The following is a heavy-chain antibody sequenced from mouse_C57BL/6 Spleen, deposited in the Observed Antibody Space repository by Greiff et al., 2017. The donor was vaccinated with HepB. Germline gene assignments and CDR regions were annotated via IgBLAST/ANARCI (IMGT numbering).Heavy chain of an antibody. D-gene: IGHD1-1*01. CDR3: ARSITTVVARGYFEV. V-gene: IGHV1-81*01. CDR2: IYPRSGNT. Sequence: QVQLQQSGAELARPGASVKLSCKASGYTFTSYGISWVKQRTGQGLEWIGEIYPRSGNTYYNEKFKGKATLTADKSSSTAYMELRSLTSEDSAVYFCARSITTVVARGYFEVWGTGTTVTVSS. CDR1: GYTFTSYG. J-gene: IGHJ1*03.